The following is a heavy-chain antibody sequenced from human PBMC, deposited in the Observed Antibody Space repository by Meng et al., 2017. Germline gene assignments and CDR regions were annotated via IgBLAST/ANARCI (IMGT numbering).Heavy chain of an antibody. CDR1: GYTFTGYY. CDR2: INPNSGGT. D-gene: IGHD5-12*01. J-gene: IGHJ4*02. CDR3: ARFGGIVATISAFDY. V-gene: IGHV1-2*06. Sequence: QVRVVQSGAEVKKPGASVKVSCKASGYTFTGYYMHWVRQAPGQGLEWMGRINPNSGGTNYAQKFQGRVTMTRDTSISTAYMELSRLRSDDTAVYYCARFGGIVATISAFDYWGQGTLVTVSS.